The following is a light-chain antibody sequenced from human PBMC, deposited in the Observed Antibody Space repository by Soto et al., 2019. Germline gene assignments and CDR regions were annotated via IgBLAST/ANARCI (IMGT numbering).Light chain of an antibody. Sequence: EIVMTQSPATLSVSPGDRATLSCRASQSVSNNLAWYQKKPGQSPRLLIYGASTRATGIPARFSGSGSGTEFTLTISSLQSEDFAVYYCQQYNNWWTFGQGTKVEIK. CDR2: GAS. CDR1: QSVSNN. CDR3: QQYNNWWT. V-gene: IGKV3-15*01. J-gene: IGKJ1*01.